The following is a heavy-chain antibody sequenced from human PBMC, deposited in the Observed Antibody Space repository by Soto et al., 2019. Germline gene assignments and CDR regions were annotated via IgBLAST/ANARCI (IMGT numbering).Heavy chain of an antibody. V-gene: IGHV3-30*18. CDR3: AKDLPYDSSGYYHHVDY. CDR1: GFTFSSYG. D-gene: IGHD3-22*01. Sequence: QVQLVESGGGVVQPGRSLRLSCAASGFTFSSYGMHWVRQAPGKGLEWVAVISYDGSNKYYADSVKGRFTISRDNSKNTLYRQMNSLRAEDTAVYYCAKDLPYDSSGYYHHVDYWGQGTLVTVSS. J-gene: IGHJ4*02. CDR2: ISYDGSNK.